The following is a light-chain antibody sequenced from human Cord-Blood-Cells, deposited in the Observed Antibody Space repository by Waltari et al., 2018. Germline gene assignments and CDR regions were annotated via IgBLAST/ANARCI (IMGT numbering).Light chain of an antibody. CDR3: CSYAGSYTLYV. Sequence: QSALTQPRSVSGSPGQSVTISCTGTSSDVGGYNYVSWYQQHPGKAPTLMIYDVSRRPSGVPDRFSGSKSGNTASLTISGLQAEDEADYYCCSYAGSYTLYVFGTGTKVTVL. CDR1: SSDVGGYNY. V-gene: IGLV2-11*01. CDR2: DVS. J-gene: IGLJ1*01.